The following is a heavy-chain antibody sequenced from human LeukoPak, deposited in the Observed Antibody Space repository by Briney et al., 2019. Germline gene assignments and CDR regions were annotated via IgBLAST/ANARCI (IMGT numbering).Heavy chain of an antibody. CDR1: GYMFNIYG. V-gene: IGHV1-18*01. CDR2: TSVNNGDT. D-gene: IGHD3-9*01. CDR3: VRDQYLNVMTGFDD. Sequence: ASVKVSCKASGYMFNIYGISWVRQAPGQGLEWMAWTSVNNGDTKYGQKFQGRITVTTDTSTSTVYLELRRLRPDDTAVYYCVRDQYLNVMTGFDDWGQGTLVTVSS. J-gene: IGHJ4*02.